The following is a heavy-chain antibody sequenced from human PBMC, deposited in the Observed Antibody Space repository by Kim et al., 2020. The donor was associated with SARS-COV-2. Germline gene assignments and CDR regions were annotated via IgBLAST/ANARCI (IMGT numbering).Heavy chain of an antibody. Sequence: GGSLRLSCAASGFTFSSYWMSWVRQAPGKGLEWVANIKQDGREKYYVDSVKGRFTISRDNAKNSLYLQMNSLRAEDTAVYYCAGDVRYDSSGYYDIFRDYWGQGTLVTVSS. V-gene: IGHV3-7*01. J-gene: IGHJ4*02. CDR1: GFTFSSYW. CDR3: AGDVRYDSSGYYDIFRDY. CDR2: IKQDGREK. D-gene: IGHD3-22*01.